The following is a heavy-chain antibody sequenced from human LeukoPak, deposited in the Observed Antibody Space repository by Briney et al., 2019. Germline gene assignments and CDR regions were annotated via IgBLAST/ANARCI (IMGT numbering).Heavy chain of an antibody. CDR1: GFTFSSYS. D-gene: IGHD6-25*01. J-gene: IGHJ6*03. CDR3: ARNPGRGFYYYYYMDV. V-gene: IGHV3-48*01. CDR2: ISSSSSSTI. Sequence: PGGSLRLSCAASGFTFSSYSMNWVRQAPGKGLEWVSYISSSSSSTIYYADSVKGRFTISRDNAKNSLYLQMNSLRAEDTAVYYCARNPGRGFYYYYYMDVWGKGTTVTVSS.